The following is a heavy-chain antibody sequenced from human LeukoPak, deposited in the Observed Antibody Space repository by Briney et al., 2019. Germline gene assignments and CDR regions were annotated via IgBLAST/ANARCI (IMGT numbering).Heavy chain of an antibody. CDR3: ARKNDFDI. V-gene: IGHV4-59*01. J-gene: IGHJ3*02. CDR2: IYYSGST. D-gene: IGHD2/OR15-2a*01. Sequence: KPSETLSLTCTVSGGSISSDHWNWIRQPPGKGLEWIGCIYYSGSTYYNPSLKSRVTTSVDMSKSQFSLRLTSVTAADTAVYYCARKNDFDIWGQGTLVTVSS. CDR1: GGSISSDH.